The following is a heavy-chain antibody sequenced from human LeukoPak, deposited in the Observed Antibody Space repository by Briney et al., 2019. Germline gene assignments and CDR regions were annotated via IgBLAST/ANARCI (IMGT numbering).Heavy chain of an antibody. CDR3: AKYYDILTGYLYPDY. V-gene: IGHV3-23*01. CDR1: GFTFSSYA. J-gene: IGHJ4*02. CDR2: ISGSGGST. D-gene: IGHD3-9*01. Sequence: GGSLRLSCAASGFTFSSYAMSWVRQAPGKGLEWVSAISGSGGSTYYADSVKGRFTISRDNSKNTLYLQMNSLRAEGTAVYYCAKYYDILTGYLYPDYWGQGTLVTVSS.